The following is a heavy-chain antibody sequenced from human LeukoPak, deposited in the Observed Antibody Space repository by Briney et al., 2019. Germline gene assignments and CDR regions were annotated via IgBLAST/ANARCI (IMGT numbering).Heavy chain of an antibody. CDR1: GGSFSGYH. CDR3: ARHLGYCSSTSCYLGWFDP. CDR2: INPSGST. J-gene: IGHJ5*02. D-gene: IGHD2-2*01. V-gene: IGHV4-34*01. Sequence: SETLSLTCAVYGGSFSGYHWTWIRQSPGKGLEWIGDINPSGSTYYNPSLKSRVTISVDTSKNQFSLKLSSVTAADTAVYYCARHLGYCSSTSCYLGWFDPWGQGTLVTVSS.